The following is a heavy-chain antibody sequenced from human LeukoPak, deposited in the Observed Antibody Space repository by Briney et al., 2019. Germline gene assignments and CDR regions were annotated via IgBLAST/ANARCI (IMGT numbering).Heavy chain of an antibody. D-gene: IGHD6-19*01. Sequence: SETLSLTCTVSGGSISSYYWSWIRQPAGKGLEWIGRIYTSGSTNYNPSLKSRVTMSVDTSKNQFSLKLSSVTAADTAVYYCASSSSAVWYYYYMDVWGKGTTVTVSS. CDR3: ASSSSAVWYYYYMDV. J-gene: IGHJ6*03. CDR2: IYTSGST. V-gene: IGHV4-4*07. CDR1: GGSISSYY.